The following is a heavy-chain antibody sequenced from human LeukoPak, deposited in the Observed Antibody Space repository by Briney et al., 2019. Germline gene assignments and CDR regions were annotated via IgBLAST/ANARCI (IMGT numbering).Heavy chain of an antibody. V-gene: IGHV1-2*02. CDR2: INPNSGGT. J-gene: IGHJ6*02. Sequence: ASVKVSCKASGYTFTDYYVHWVRQAPGQGLEWMGWINPNSGGTNYAQKFQGRVTMTRDTSISTAYVELSRLRSDDTAVYYCARYDLTYYYDTSGYLRYYGMDVWGQGTTVTVSS. CDR3: ARYDLTYYYDTSGYLRYYGMDV. D-gene: IGHD3-22*01. CDR1: GYTFTDYY.